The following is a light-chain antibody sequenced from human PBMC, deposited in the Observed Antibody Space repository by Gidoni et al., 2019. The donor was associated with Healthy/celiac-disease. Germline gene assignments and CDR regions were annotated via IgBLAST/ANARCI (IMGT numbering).Light chain of an antibody. J-gene: IGKJ1*01. Sequence: DIQTTQSPSSLSASVGDRVTITCRASESICSYITWYQRKPGKAPNLLIYATSRLQSGVTPRFSSSGAGADFTHTISSLQPEDFATYDCQQSYRTPQTFGHGTKVEIK. CDR1: ESICSY. CDR3: QQSYRTPQT. V-gene: IGKV1-39*01. CDR2: ATS.